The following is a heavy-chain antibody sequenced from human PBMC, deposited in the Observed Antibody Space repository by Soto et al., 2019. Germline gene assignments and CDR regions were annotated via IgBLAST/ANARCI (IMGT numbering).Heavy chain of an antibody. Sequence: SETLSLTCRVSGGSMSGYYWSWIRQAPGKGLEWIGYVYYTGSTNYNPSLQSRVTISVDTSNKQFSLSLRLVTAADTAVYFCARSIAVPSSHIDHWGQGIRVTVS. CDR1: GGSMSGYY. J-gene: IGHJ4*02. D-gene: IGHD6-6*01. CDR3: ARSIAVPSSHIDH. CDR2: VYYTGST. V-gene: IGHV4-59*01.